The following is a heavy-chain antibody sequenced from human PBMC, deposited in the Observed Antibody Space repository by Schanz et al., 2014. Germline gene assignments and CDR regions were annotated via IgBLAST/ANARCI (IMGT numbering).Heavy chain of an antibody. CDR3: TKGRMTATDFFDT. CDR1: GFTVSSNY. V-gene: IGHV3-53*01. D-gene: IGHD2-21*02. J-gene: IGHJ4*02. Sequence: EQLVESGGGLIQPGGSLRLSCVASGFTVSSNYMSWVRQAPGRGQEMGSVINSGGTTYYANSVNDRFTISRDNAQNSLHQQMSGVRTEETSVYYGTKGRMTATDFFDTWGQGTLVIVSS. CDR2: INSGGTT.